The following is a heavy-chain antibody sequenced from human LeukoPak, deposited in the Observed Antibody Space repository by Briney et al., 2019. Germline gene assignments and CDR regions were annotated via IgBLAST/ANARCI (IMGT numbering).Heavy chain of an antibody. Sequence: GGSLRLSCAASGFTFSSYDMHWVRQATGKGLEWVSAIGTAGDTYYPDSVKGRFTISRDNSKNTLYLQMNSLRAEDTAVYYCAKSGNDYGDYDYWGQGTLVTVSS. CDR3: AKSGNDYGDYDY. CDR1: GFTFSSYD. CDR2: IGTAGDT. J-gene: IGHJ4*02. V-gene: IGHV3-13*01. D-gene: IGHD4-17*01.